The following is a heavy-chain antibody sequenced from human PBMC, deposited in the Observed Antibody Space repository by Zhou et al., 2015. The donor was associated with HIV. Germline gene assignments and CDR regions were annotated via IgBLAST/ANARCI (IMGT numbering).Heavy chain of an antibody. CDR3: ARAHSNIVVVPAARGNWFDP. D-gene: IGHD2-2*01. J-gene: IGHJ5*02. Sequence: QVQLVQSGAEVKKPGSSVKVSCKASGGTFSSYAISWVRQAPGQGLEWMGGIIPIFGTANYAQKFQGRVTITADESTSTAYMELSSLRSEDTAVYYCARAHSNIVVVPAARGNWFDPWGQGTLVTVSS. CDR1: GGTFSSYA. CDR2: IIPIFGTA. V-gene: IGHV1-69*01.